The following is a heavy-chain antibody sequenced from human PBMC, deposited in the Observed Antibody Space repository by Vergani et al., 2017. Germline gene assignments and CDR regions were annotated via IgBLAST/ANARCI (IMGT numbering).Heavy chain of an antibody. Sequence: QVQLVESGGGVVQRGGSLRLSCATSGFTLSNYHMQWIRQGPGKGLEFVAFIQFDGSNQYYADSGKGRFTLSRDFSKNTLYLQMNSLRTDDTATYYCAKHFRGWGIDYWGQGTQVIVSS. CDR1: GFTLSNYH. CDR3: AKHFRGWGIDY. D-gene: IGHD3-16*01. V-gene: IGHV3-30*02. J-gene: IGHJ4*02. CDR2: IQFDGSNQ.